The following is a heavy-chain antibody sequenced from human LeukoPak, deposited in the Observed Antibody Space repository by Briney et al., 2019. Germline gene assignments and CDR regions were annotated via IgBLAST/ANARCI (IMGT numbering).Heavy chain of an antibody. D-gene: IGHD3-10*01. CDR2: IYHSGST. Sequence: SETLSLTCTVSGGSISSYSWSWIRQPPGKGLEWIGYIYHSGSTYYNPSLKSRVTISVDRSKNQFSLKLSSVTAADTAVYYCARDGYYGSGTLDYWGQGTLVTVSS. CDR1: GGSISSYS. J-gene: IGHJ4*02. V-gene: IGHV4-30-2*01. CDR3: ARDGYYGSGTLDY.